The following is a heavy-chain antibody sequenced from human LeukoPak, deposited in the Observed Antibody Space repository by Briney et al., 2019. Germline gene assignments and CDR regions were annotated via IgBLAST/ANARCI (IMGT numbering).Heavy chain of an antibody. CDR1: GFTFSSYA. D-gene: IGHD2-21*02. CDR2: INGSGGST. J-gene: IGHJ4*02. CDR3: AKAPRGYCGGDCWIDY. Sequence: PGGSLRLSCAASGFTFSSYAMSWVRQAPGKGLEWVSAINGSGGSTYYADSVKGRFTISRDNSKNTLYLQMNSLRAEDTAVYYCAKAPRGYCGGDCWIDYWGQGTLVTVSS. V-gene: IGHV3-23*01.